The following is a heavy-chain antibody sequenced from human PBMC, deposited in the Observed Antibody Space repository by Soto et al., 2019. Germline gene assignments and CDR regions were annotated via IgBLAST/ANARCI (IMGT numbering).Heavy chain of an antibody. CDR1: GGSFSGYY. V-gene: IGHV4-34*01. CDR3: ARGQGYDFWSGYYRPHFNWFDP. J-gene: IGHJ5*02. CDR2: INHSGST. Sequence: SETLSLTCAAYGGSFSGYYWSWIRQPPGKGLEWIGEINHSGSTNYNPSLKSRVTISVDTSKNQFSLKLSSVTAADTAVYYCARGQGYDFWSGYYRPHFNWFDPWGQGTLVTVSS. D-gene: IGHD3-3*01.